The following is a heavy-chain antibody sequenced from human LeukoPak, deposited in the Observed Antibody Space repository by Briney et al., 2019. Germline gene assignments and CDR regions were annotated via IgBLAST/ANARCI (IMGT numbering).Heavy chain of an antibody. CDR3: ARHALGGSGWYYFDY. Sequence: GESLKISCKGSGHSFTSYWISWVRQIPGEGLEWMGRIDPKNSDTVYSPSFQGHVTISADRSIDTAYLQWSGLRASDTGMYYCARHALGGSGWYYFDYWGLGTLVTVSS. V-gene: IGHV5-10-1*01. D-gene: IGHD6-19*01. J-gene: IGHJ4*02. CDR1: GHSFTSYW. CDR2: IDPKNSDT.